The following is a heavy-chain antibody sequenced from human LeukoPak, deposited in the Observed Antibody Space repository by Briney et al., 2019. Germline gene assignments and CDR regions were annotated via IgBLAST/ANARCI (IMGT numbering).Heavy chain of an antibody. CDR3: ARAGYISSWNYFDY. V-gene: IGHV1-18*01. Sequence: ASVKVSCKASGYTFTSYVINWVRQAPGQGLEWMGWISAYNGNTNYAQKLQGRVTMTTDTTTSTAYMELRSLRSDDTAVYYCARAGYISSWNYFDYWGQGALVTVSS. CDR2: ISAYNGNT. D-gene: IGHD6-13*01. J-gene: IGHJ4*02. CDR1: GYTFTSYV.